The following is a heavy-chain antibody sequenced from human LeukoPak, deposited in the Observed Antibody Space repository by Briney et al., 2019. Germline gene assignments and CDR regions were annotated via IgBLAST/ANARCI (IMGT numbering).Heavy chain of an antibody. D-gene: IGHD3-9*01. CDR3: AREYILTAYYGDY. V-gene: IGHV1-2*02. J-gene: IGHJ4*02. Sequence: ASVKVSCKASGFTFNAYNIHWVRQATGQGLEWMGWINPKSGGANYAQKFQGRVTMTWDTSISTAYMELSRLRSDDTAVYYCAREYILTAYYGDYWGQGTLVTVSS. CDR1: GFTFNAYN. CDR2: INPKSGGA.